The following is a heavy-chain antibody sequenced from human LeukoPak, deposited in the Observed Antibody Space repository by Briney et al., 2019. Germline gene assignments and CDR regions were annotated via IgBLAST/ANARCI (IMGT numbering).Heavy chain of an antibody. CDR1: VGSISSGCYS. Sequence: SQTLSLTCAVSVGSISSGCYSWSWIRLTPGKGLEWIGYIYHSGSTYYNPSLKSRVTISVDRSKNQFSLKLSSVTAADTAVYYCAKILTGTGPTKDVWGQGTTVTVSS. D-gene: IGHD1-20*01. CDR3: AKILTGTGPTKDV. CDR2: IYHSGST. V-gene: IGHV4-30-2*01. J-gene: IGHJ6*02.